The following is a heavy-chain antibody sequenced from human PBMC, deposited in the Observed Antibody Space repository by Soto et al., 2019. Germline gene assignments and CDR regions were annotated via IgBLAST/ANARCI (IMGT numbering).Heavy chain of an antibody. CDR2: INPNSGGT. D-gene: IGHD2-15*01. CDR3: ARGGSGGTHYYYGMEV. V-gene: IGHV1-2*04. Sequence: ASVKVSCKASGYTFTGYYMHWVRQAPGQGLEWMGWINPNSGGTNYAQKFQGWVTMTRDTSISTAYMELSRLRSEDTAVYYCARGGSGGTHYYYGMEVWGKGTKVTVS. CDR1: GYTFTGYY. J-gene: IGHJ6*04.